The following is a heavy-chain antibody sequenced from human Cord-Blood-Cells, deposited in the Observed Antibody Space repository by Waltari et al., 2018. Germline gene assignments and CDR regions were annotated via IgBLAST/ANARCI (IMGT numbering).Heavy chain of an antibody. CDR1: GGSISSGDYY. CDR3: ARDADYGSGSYWVDP. J-gene: IGHJ5*02. D-gene: IGHD3-10*01. CDR2: IYYSGST. Sequence: QVQLQESGPGLVKPSQTLSLTCTVSGGSISSGDYYWSWIRQPPGKGLEWIGYIYYSGSTYCTPALKSRVTRSVDTSKNQFSLKLSAVTAADTAGYYGARDADYGSGSYWVDPWGQGTLVTVAS. V-gene: IGHV4-30-4*01.